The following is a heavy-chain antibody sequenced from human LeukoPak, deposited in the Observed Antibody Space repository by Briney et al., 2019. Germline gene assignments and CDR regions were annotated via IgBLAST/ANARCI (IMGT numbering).Heavy chain of an antibody. D-gene: IGHD1-26*01. CDR1: GFTFSNYW. CDR3: ASHGNGYSGSSNDAFDI. Sequence: GGSLRLSCAASGFTFSNYWMSWVRQAPGKGLEWVANINQGGGEKYYVDSVKGRFTISRDNAKNSLYLQMNSLRAEDTAVYYCASHGNGYSGSSNDAFDIWGQGTMVTVSS. CDR2: INQGGGEK. J-gene: IGHJ3*02. V-gene: IGHV3-7*02.